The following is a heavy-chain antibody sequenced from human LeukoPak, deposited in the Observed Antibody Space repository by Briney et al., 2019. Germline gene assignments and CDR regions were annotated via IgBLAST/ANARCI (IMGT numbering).Heavy chain of an antibody. CDR2: ISSSSSYI. CDR1: GFTFSSYS. CDR3: ARGRVDISL. V-gene: IGHV3-21*01. D-gene: IGHD3-9*01. Sequence: GGSLRLSCAASGFTFSSYSMNWVRQAPGKGLEWVSSISSSSSYIYYAYSVKGAFTISRDNAKNSLSLQMNSLRAEDTAVYYCARGRVDISLWGQGTLVTVSS. J-gene: IGHJ4*02.